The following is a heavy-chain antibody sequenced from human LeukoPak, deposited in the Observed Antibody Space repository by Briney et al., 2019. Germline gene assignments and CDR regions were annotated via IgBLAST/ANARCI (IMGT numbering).Heavy chain of an antibody. V-gene: IGHV4-39*01. Sequence: SETLSLTCTVSGGSISSSSYYWGWIRQPPGKGLEWIGSIYYSGSTYYNPSLTSRVTISVDTSKNQFSLKLSSVTAADTAVYYCARQVGPRWELLTPKNWEQSDYWGQGTLVTVSS. J-gene: IGHJ4*02. D-gene: IGHD1-26*01. CDR3: ARQVGPRWELLTPKNWEQSDY. CDR1: GGSISSSSYY. CDR2: IYYSGST.